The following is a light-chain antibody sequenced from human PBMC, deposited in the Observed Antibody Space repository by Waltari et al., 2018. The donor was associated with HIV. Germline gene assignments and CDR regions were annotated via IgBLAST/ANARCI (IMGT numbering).Light chain of an antibody. CDR1: RSNIGSNF. Sequence: QSVLTQPPSASGTPGQRVTISCSGSRSNIGSNFVYWYQQLPGMAPKLLIYRNNQRPPGVPDRFSGSKSGTSASLAISGLRSEDGADYYCAVWDDSLTGHVVFGGGTKLTVL. J-gene: IGLJ2*01. V-gene: IGLV1-47*01. CDR2: RNN. CDR3: AVWDDSLTGHVV.